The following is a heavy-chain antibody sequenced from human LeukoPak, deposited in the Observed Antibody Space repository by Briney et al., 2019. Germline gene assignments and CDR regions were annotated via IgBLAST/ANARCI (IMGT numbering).Heavy chain of an antibody. CDR3: ARTMVRGVNTPFDP. CDR2: IYYSGST. Sequence: PSETLSLTCAVYGGSFSGYYWSWIRQPPGKGLEWIGYIYYSGSTNYNPSLKSRVTISVDTSKNQFSLKLSSVTAADTAVYYCARTMVRGVNTPFDPWGQGTLVTVSS. J-gene: IGHJ5*02. D-gene: IGHD3-10*01. V-gene: IGHV4-59*01. CDR1: GGSFSGYY.